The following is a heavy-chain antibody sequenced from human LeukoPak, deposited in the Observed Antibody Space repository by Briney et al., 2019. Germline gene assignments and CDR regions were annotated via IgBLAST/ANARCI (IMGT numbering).Heavy chain of an antibody. CDR3: ARGSGSGWPLDR. D-gene: IGHD6-19*01. Sequence: GGSLRLSCAASGAIVSRNFLSWVRQAPGKGLHWVAIMYAGGTTDHSDSVRGRVHISRDSSNNTLSLQINSLRAEDTDVYYCARGSGSGWPLDRWGQGALVTVSS. V-gene: IGHV3-53*01. CDR1: GAIVSRNF. CDR2: MYAGGTT. J-gene: IGHJ5*02.